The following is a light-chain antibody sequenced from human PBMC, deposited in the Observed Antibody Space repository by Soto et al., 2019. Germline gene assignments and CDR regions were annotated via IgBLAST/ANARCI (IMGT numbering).Light chain of an antibody. CDR2: EVS. CDR3: SSYTSSSTLYV. J-gene: IGLJ1*01. V-gene: IGLV2-14*01. Sequence: QSVLTQPASVSGSAGQSITISCTGTSSDVGDYNYVSWYQQHPGKAPKLMIYEVSNRPSGVSNRFSGSKSGNTASLTISGFQAEDEADYYCSSYTSSSTLYVFGTGTKVTVL. CDR1: SSDVGDYNY.